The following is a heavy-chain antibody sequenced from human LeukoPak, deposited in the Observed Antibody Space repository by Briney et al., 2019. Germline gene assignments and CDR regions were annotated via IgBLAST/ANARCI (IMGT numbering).Heavy chain of an antibody. CDR3: ARGTADYIHPWYYYYMDV. Sequence: SETLSLTCTVSGGSISSYYWSWIRQPPGKGLEWIGYIYYSGSTNYNPSLKSRVTISVDTSKNQFSLKLSSVTAADTAVYYCARGTADYIHPWYYYYMDVWGKGTTVTVSS. D-gene: IGHD4-11*01. CDR2: IYYSGST. V-gene: IGHV4-59*01. J-gene: IGHJ6*03. CDR1: GGSISSYY.